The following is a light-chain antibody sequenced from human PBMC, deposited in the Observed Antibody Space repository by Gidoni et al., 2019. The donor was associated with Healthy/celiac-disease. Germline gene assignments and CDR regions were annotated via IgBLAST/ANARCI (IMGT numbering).Light chain of an antibody. J-gene: IGKJ2*01. V-gene: IGKV3-15*01. CDR3: QQYNNWPPGA. CDR2: GAS. CDR1: QSVSSN. Sequence: EIVMTQSPATLSVSPGERATLSCRASQSVSSNLAWYQQKPGQAPRLLIIGASTRATGIPARFSGSGSGTEFTLTISSLQSEDFAVYYCQQYNNWPPGAFGQGTKLEIK.